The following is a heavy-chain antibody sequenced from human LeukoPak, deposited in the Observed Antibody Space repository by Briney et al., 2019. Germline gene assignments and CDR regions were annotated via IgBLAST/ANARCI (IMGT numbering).Heavy chain of an antibody. V-gene: IGHV3-7*01. CDR2: IKQDGSET. CDR3: ARQRGSGCLDY. J-gene: IGHJ4*02. CDR1: RFTLSNYW. D-gene: IGHD6-19*01. Sequence: PGGSLRLSCAASRFTLSNYWMSWVRQAPGKGLEWVANIKQDGSETYYVDSVKGRFTISRDNAKNSLSLQVNSLRADDTAVCYCARQRGSGCLDYWGQGTLVTVSS.